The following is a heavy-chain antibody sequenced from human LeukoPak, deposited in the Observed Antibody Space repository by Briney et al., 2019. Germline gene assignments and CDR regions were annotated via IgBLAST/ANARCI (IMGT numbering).Heavy chain of an antibody. CDR2: INSGGDDK. V-gene: IGHV3-23*01. D-gene: IGHD2-2*01. J-gene: IGHJ4*02. CDR1: GFTFSTYS. CDR3: ANGAAGRYCTSNICYR. Sequence: GGSLRLSCAASGFTFSTYSMTWVRQAPGKGLEWVSAINSGGDDKYYADSVRGRFTISRDNSKNTLYLHMNSLIAEDTAVYYCANGAAGRYCTSNICYRWGQGTLVTVSS.